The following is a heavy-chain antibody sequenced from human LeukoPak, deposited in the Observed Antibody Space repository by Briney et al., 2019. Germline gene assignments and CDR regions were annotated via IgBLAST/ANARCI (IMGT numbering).Heavy chain of an antibody. V-gene: IGHV7-4-1*02. CDR3: ARARRRYCSGGSCYSDFDY. D-gene: IGHD2-15*01. CDR1: GYTFTSYG. Sequence: ASVKVSCKASGYTFTSYGISWVRQAPGQGLEWMGWINTNTGNPTYAQGFTGRFVFSLDTSVSTAYLQISSLKAEDTAVYYCARARRRYCSGGSCYSDFDYWGQGTLVTVSS. J-gene: IGHJ4*02. CDR2: INTNTGNP.